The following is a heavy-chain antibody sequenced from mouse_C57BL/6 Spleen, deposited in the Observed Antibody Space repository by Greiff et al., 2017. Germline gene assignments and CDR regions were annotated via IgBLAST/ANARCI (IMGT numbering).Heavy chain of an antibody. J-gene: IGHJ2*01. Sequence: VQLQQSGPELVKPGASVKIPCKASGYTFTDYNMDWVKQSHGKSLEWIGDINPNNGGTIYNQKFKGKATLTVDKSSSTAYMELRSLTSEDTAVYYCARRDYDGGYYFDYWGQGTTLTVSS. CDR2: INPNNGGT. CDR1: GYTFTDYN. D-gene: IGHD2-4*01. CDR3: ARRDYDGGYYFDY. V-gene: IGHV1-18*01.